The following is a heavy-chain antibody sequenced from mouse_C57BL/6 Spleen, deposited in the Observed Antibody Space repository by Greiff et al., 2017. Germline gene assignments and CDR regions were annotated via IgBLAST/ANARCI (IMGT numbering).Heavy chain of an antibody. Sequence: QVQLQQPGAELVKPGASVKLSCKASGYTFTSYWMHWVKQRPGQGLEWIGMIHPNSGSTNYNEKFKSKATLTVDKSSSTAYMQLSSLTSEAAAVYYCARRDYDVAAWFAYWGQGTLVTVSA. CDR1: GYTFTSYW. CDR3: ARRDYDVAAWFAY. V-gene: IGHV1-64*01. J-gene: IGHJ3*01. CDR2: IHPNSGST. D-gene: IGHD2-4*01.